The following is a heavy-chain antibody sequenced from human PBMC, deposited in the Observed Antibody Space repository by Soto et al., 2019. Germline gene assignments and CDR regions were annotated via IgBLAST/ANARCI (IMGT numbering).Heavy chain of an antibody. J-gene: IGHJ3*02. CDR1: GYAFTSFG. Sequence: QVQLVQSRAEVEKPGASVKVSCKASGYAFTSFGVSWVRQAPGQGLEWMGYVSVYNGDIKSAQKFQGRVTMTTDTSTSTAYMELRSLRSDDTAVYYCARGGETGSTSAFDIWGQWTMVTVSS. D-gene: IGHD1-7*01. V-gene: IGHV1-18*01. CDR3: ARGGETGSTSAFDI. CDR2: VSVYNGDI.